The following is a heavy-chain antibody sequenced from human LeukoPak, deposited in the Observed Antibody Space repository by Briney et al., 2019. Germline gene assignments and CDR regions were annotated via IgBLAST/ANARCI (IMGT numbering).Heavy chain of an antibody. J-gene: IGHJ5*02. Sequence: ASVKVSCKASGGTFSTYAITWVRLAPGQGLEWMGWINPNSGGTNYAQKFQGRVTMTRDTSIGTAYMELSGLRSDDTAVYYCARANMVRGVGLFFDRNWFDPWGQGTLVTVSS. D-gene: IGHD3-10*01. CDR2: INPNSGGT. V-gene: IGHV1-2*02. CDR3: ARANMVRGVGLFFDRNWFDP. CDR1: GGTFSTYA.